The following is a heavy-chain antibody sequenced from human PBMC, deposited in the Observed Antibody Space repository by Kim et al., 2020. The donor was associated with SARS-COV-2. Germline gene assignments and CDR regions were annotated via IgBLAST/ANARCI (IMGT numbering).Heavy chain of an antibody. CDR3: ARAPDIVVVPAAMYAFDN. V-gene: IGHV4-31*03. D-gene: IGHD2-2*01. CDR2: IYYSGST. CDR1: GGSISSGGYY. J-gene: IGHJ3*02. Sequence: SETLSLTCTVSGGSISSGGYYWSWIRQHPGKGLEWIGYIYYSGSTYYNPSLKSRVTISVDTSKNQFSLKLSSVTAADTAVYYCARAPDIVVVPAAMYAFDNWGQGTMVTVSS.